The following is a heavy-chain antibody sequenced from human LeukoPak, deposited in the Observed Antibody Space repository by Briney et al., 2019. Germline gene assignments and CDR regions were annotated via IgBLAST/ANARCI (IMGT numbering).Heavy chain of an antibody. Sequence: GGSLRLSCAASGFTFSSYGTHWVRQAPGKGLEWVAVIWDDGSNKYYADSVKGRFTISRDNSMNTLYLQMNSLRAEDTAVYYCARDGNTYYDFWSGYHFDYWGQGTLVTVSS. J-gene: IGHJ4*02. D-gene: IGHD3-3*01. V-gene: IGHV3-33*01. CDR2: IWDDGSNK. CDR3: ARDGNTYYDFWSGYHFDY. CDR1: GFTFSSYG.